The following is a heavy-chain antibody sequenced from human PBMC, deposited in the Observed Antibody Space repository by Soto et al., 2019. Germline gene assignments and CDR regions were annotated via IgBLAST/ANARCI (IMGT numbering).Heavy chain of an antibody. CDR3: AKGGVYFTTSRCARGRFDS. CDR1: GFTFTNYA. V-gene: IGHV3-23*05. D-gene: IGHD2-8*01. J-gene: IGHJ4*02. Sequence: EVQLLESGGGLLQPGGSLRLSCAASGFTFTNYAMNWVRQAPGKGLEWVSTIHSSDGNTYYSDSVKGRFTSSRDNSKSTLYLKMDSVRAEDTAVYYGAKGGVYFTTSRCARGRFDSWCQGTLVTVSS. CDR2: IHSSDGNT.